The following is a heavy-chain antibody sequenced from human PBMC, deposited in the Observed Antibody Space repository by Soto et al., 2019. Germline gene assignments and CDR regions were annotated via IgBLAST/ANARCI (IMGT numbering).Heavy chain of an antibody. CDR2: IYYSGST. CDR1: GGSLSSTSYY. CDR3: ARDPYGGKGY. V-gene: IGHV4-30-4*08. D-gene: IGHD4-17*01. J-gene: IGHJ4*02. Sequence: SETLSLTCTVSGGSLSSTSYYWGWIRQPPGKGLEWIGYIYYSGSTYYNPSLKSRVTMSVDTSKNQFSLKLSSVTAADTAVYYCARDPYGGKGYWGQGTLVTVSS.